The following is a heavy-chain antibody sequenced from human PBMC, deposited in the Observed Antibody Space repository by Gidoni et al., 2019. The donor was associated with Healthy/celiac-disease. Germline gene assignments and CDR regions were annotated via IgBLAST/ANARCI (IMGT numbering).Heavy chain of an antibody. CDR1: GGSFSGYY. CDR2: INHSAST. J-gene: IGHJ5*02. Sequence: QVQLQQWGAGLLKPSETLSLTSAVYGGSFSGYYCSWIRQPPGKGMEWIGEINHSASTNYNPSLKSRVTISVDTSKNQFSLKLSSVTAADTAVYYCARGQTLCSGGSCYFHNWFDPWGQGTLVTVSS. V-gene: IGHV4-34*02. CDR3: ARGQTLCSGGSCYFHNWFDP. D-gene: IGHD2-15*01.